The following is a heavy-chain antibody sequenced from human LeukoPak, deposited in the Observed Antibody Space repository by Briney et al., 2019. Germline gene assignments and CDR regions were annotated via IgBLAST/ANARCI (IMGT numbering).Heavy chain of an antibody. Sequence: GGSLRLSCAASGFTFSSYEMNWVRQAPGKGLEWVSYISSSGSTIYYADSVKGRFTISRDNAKNSLYLQMNSLRAEDTAVYYCARDRDNVFPDYWGQGTLVTVSS. CDR3: ARDRDNVFPDY. CDR2: ISSSGSTI. D-gene: IGHD2-21*01. J-gene: IGHJ4*02. V-gene: IGHV3-48*03. CDR1: GFTFSSYE.